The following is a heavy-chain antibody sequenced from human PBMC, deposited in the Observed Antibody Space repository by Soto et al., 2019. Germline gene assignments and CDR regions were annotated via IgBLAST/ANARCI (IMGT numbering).Heavy chain of an antibody. V-gene: IGHV1-8*02. D-gene: IGHD2-15*01. Sequence: ASVKVSCKASGYTFTGYYMHWVRQATGQGLEWMGWMNPNSGNTGYAQKFQGRVTMTRNTSISTAYMELSSLRSEDTAVYYCAVYCSGGSCLFDYWGQGTLVTVSS. CDR3: AVYCSGGSCLFDY. CDR2: MNPNSGNT. J-gene: IGHJ4*02. CDR1: GYTFTGYY.